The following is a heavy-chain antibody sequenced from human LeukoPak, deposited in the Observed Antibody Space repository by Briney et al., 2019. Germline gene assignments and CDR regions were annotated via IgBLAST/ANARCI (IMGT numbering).Heavy chain of an antibody. CDR1: GFTFSSYG. D-gene: IGHD3-10*01. CDR2: ISGGGSST. J-gene: IGHJ1*01. V-gene: IGHV3-21*01. CDR3: ASGYYGSGAQRGHFQH. Sequence: PGRSLRLSCAASGFTFSSYGMHWVRQAPGKGLEWVSVISGGGSSTNYADSVKGRFTISRDNAKNSLYLQMNSLRAEDTAVYYCASGYYGSGAQRGHFQHWGQGTLVTVSS.